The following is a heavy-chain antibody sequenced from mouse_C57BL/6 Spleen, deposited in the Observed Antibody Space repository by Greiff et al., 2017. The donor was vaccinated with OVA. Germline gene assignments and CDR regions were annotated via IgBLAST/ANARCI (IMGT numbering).Heavy chain of an antibody. CDR1: GFTFSSYT. CDR3: ARQGYGSWYFDV. D-gene: IGHD2-10*02. V-gene: IGHV5-9*01. J-gene: IGHJ1*03. Sequence: DVKLVESGGGLVKPGGSLKLSCAASGFTFSSYTMSWVRQTPEKRLEWVATISGGGGNTYYPDSVKGRFTISRDNAKNTLYLQMSSLRSEDTALYYCARQGYGSWYFDVWGTGTTVTVSS. CDR2: ISGGGGNT.